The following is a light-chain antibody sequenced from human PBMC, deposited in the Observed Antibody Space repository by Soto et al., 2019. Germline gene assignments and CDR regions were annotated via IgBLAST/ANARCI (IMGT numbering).Light chain of an antibody. CDR2: EVS. CDR1: STDVGGYSY. CDR3: TSYTSRNTLV. Sequence: QSVLTQPASVSGSPGQSITISCTGTSTDVGGYSYVSWYQQHPGKAPKLMIYEVSNRPSGVSYRFSGSKSGNTASLTISGLQAEDEADYYCTSYTSRNTLVFGGGTKLTVL. V-gene: IGLV2-14*01. J-gene: IGLJ3*02.